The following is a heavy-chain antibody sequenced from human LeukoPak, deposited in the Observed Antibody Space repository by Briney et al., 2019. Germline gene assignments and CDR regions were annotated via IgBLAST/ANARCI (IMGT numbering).Heavy chain of an antibody. J-gene: IGHJ4*02. CDR1: GFTFSSYS. D-gene: IGHD1-26*01. CDR2: ISSSSSYI. V-gene: IGHV3-21*01. Sequence: GGSLRLSCAGSGFTFSSYSMNWVRQAPGKGLEWVSSISSSSSYIYYADSVKGRFTISRDNAKNTLYLQMNSLRAEDTAVYYCARGWEGYFDYWGQGTLVTVSS. CDR3: ARGWEGYFDY.